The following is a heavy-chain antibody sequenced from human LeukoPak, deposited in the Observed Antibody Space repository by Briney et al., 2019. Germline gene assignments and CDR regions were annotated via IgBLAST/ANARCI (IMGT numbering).Heavy chain of an antibody. CDR1: GDRVSSNSAA. V-gene: IGHV6-1*01. CDR3: ASGAVAGLAY. CDR2: TYYRSKWYN. J-gene: IGHJ4*02. Sequence: SQTLSLTCAISGDRVSSNSAAWNWIRQSPSRGLEWLGRTYYRSKWYNDYAISVKSRITINPDTSKNQFSLQLSSVTPEDTAVYYCASGAVAGLAYWGQGTLVSVSS. D-gene: IGHD6-19*01.